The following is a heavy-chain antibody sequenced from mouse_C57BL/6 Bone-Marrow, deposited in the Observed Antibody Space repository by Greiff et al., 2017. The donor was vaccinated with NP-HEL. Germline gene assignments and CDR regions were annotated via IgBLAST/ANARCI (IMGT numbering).Heavy chain of an antibody. CDR2: IYPGSGST. J-gene: IGHJ2*01. CDR1: GYTFTSYW. V-gene: IGHV1-55*01. CDR3: AKDYYDYDGVYFDY. Sequence: QVQLQQPGAELVKPGASVKMSCKASGYTFTSYWITWVKQRPGQGLEWIGDIYPGSGSTNYNEKFKSKATLTVDTSSSTAYMQLSSLTSEDSAVYYCAKDYYDYDGVYFDYWGQGTTLTVSS. D-gene: IGHD2-4*01.